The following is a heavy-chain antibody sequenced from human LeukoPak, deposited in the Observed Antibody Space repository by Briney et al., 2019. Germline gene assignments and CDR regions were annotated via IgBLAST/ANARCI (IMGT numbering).Heavy chain of an antibody. D-gene: IGHD3-22*01. J-gene: IGHJ3*02. CDR1: GGTFSSYA. CDR2: IIPIFGTA. V-gene: IGHV1-69*05. Sequence: SVKVSCMASGGTFSSYAISWVRQAPGQGLEWMGGIIPIFGTANYAQKFQGRVTITTDESTSTAYMELSSLRSEDTAVYYCARDLSGYDSSGYYYGYAFDIWGQGTMVTVSS. CDR3: ARDLSGYDSSGYYYGYAFDI.